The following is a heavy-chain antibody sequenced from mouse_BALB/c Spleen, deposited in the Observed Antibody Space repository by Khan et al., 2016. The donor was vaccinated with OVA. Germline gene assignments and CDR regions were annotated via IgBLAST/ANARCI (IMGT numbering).Heavy chain of an antibody. Sequence: VKLQESGAELAKPGASVKMSCKASGYTFTSYWMHWIKQRPGQCLEWIGYINPTSGYTDYNQKFKDKATLTADKSSSTAYMQLSSLTSDDSAVDYCARDRIDYWGQGTALTVSS. V-gene: IGHV1-7*01. CDR2: INPTSGYT. CDR3: ARDRIDY. CDR1: GYTFTSYW. J-gene: IGHJ2*01.